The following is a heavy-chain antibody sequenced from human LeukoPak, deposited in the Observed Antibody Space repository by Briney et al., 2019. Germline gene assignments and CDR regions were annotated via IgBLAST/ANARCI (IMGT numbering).Heavy chain of an antibody. CDR1: GFTFSSYW. CDR3: ARDGFNWNDLDS. V-gene: IGHV3-7*04. Sequence: GGSLRLSCAASGFTFSSYWMTWVRQAPGKGLEWVANIKEDGSEKNYVDSVKGRFTISRDNAENSLYLQMNSLRAEDTAVYYCARDGFNWNDLDSWGQGTPVTVSS. J-gene: IGHJ4*02. CDR2: IKEDGSEK. D-gene: IGHD1-20*01.